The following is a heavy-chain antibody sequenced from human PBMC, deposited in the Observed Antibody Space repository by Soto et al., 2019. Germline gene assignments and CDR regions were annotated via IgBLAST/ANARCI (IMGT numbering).Heavy chain of an antibody. V-gene: IGHV3-23*01. CDR2: ISSSGVTT. Sequence: VQLLESGGGLVQPGGSPRLSCTASGFTFSSYAMSWVRQALGKGLEWVSGISSSGVTTYYAASVEGRFTISRDNSKSTLYLQMSSLRAEDTATYYCAKAYAERVTTWVWGQGTLVTVSS. D-gene: IGHD4-17*01. J-gene: IGHJ4*02. CDR1: GFTFSSYA. CDR3: AKAYAERVTTWV.